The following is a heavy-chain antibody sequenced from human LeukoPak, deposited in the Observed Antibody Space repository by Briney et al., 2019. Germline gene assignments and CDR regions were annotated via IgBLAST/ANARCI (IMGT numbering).Heavy chain of an antibody. CDR2: INPNSGGT. Sequence: ASVKVSCKASGYTFTGYYMHWVRQGPGQGLEWMGWINPNSGGTNYARKFQGRVTMTRDTSISTAYMELSRLRSDDTAVYYCARDLSSGSDLDYWGQGTLVTVSS. V-gene: IGHV1-2*02. J-gene: IGHJ4*02. CDR3: ARDLSSGSDLDY. CDR1: GYTFTGYY. D-gene: IGHD6-19*01.